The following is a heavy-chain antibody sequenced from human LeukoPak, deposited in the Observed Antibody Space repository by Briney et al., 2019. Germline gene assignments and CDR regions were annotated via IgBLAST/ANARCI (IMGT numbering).Heavy chain of an antibody. D-gene: IGHD5-12*01. Sequence: GGSLRLSCAASGFTFSNFAMNWVRQAPGKGLEWVSIISGSGDTTHYTDSVKGRFTISRDNSKNTLYLQMNSLRAEDTAVYYCAKVGGYDSRYFDYWGQGTLVTVSS. V-gene: IGHV3-23*01. CDR2: ISGSGDTT. CDR3: AKVGGYDSRYFDY. CDR1: GFTFSNFA. J-gene: IGHJ4*02.